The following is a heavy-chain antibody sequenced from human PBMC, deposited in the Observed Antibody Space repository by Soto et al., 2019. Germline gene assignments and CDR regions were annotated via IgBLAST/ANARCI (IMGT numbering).Heavy chain of an antibody. J-gene: IGHJ4*02. CDR2: IIPIFGTA. Sequence: SVKVSCKASGGTFSSYAISWVRQAPGQGLEWMGGIIPIFGTANYAQKFQGRVTITADESTSTAYMELSSLRSEDTAVYYCARMEAAAGNFDYWGQGTLVTVSS. CDR1: GGTFSSYA. D-gene: IGHD6-13*01. V-gene: IGHV1-69*13. CDR3: ARMEAAAGNFDY.